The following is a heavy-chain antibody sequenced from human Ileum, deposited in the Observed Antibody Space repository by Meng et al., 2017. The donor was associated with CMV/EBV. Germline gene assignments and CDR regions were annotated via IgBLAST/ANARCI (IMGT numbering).Heavy chain of an antibody. V-gene: IGHV3-30*02. CDR3: AKDRTKYCSSTSCYYFDY. D-gene: IGHD2-2*01. J-gene: IGHJ4*02. CDR2: IRYDGSNK. CDR1: GFTFSNYW. Sequence: GESLKISCEGSGFTFSNYWMYWVRQAPGKGLVWVAFIRYDGSNKYYADSVKGRFTISRDNSKNTLYLQMNSLRAEDTAVYYCAKDRTKYCSSTSCYYFDYWGQGTLVTVSS.